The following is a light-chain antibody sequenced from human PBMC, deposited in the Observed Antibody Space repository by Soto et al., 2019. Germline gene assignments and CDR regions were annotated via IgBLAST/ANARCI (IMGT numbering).Light chain of an antibody. J-gene: IGKJ1*01. V-gene: IGKV1-5*03. CDR3: QQYNIWPPWT. CDR1: QTISSW. CDR2: KAS. Sequence: DIQMTQSPSTLSGSVGDRVTITCRASQTISSWLAWYQQKPGKAPKLLIYKASTLKSGVPSRFSGSGSGTEFTLTISSLQSEDFAVYYCQQYNIWPPWTFGQGTKVDIK.